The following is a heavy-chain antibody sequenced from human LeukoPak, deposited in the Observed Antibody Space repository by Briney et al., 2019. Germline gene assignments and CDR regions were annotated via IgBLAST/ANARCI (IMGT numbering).Heavy chain of an antibody. V-gene: IGHV3-30*02. J-gene: IGHJ3*02. Sequence: PGGSLRLSCAASGFTFSSYGMHWVRQAPGKGLEWVAFIRYDGSNKYYADSVKGRFTISRDNSKNTLYLQMNSLRAEDTAVYYCAKERQWLVLRTDAFDIWGQGTMVTVSS. CDR1: GFTFSSYG. CDR2: IRYDGSNK. CDR3: AKERQWLVLRTDAFDI. D-gene: IGHD6-19*01.